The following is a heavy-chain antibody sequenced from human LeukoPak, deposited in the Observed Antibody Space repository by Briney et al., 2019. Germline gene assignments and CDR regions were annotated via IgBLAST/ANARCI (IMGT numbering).Heavy chain of an antibody. CDR3: ARQEWLFYMGV. D-gene: IGHD3-3*01. CDR1: VGSISSYY. Sequence: SETLSLTCTVPVGSISSYYWSWMRQPPGKGLEWIGYIYTSGSTNYNPSLKSRVTISVDTSKTQFSLKLSSVTAADTAVYYCARQEWLFYMGVWGKGTTVTVSS. CDR2: IYTSGST. V-gene: IGHV4-4*09. J-gene: IGHJ6*03.